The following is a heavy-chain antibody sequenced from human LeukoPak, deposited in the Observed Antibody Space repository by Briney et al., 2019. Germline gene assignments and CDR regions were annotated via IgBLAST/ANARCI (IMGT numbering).Heavy chain of an antibody. CDR1: GYSFSSYY. CDR3: ARDSRPNYDSSGYYQAFDY. D-gene: IGHD3-22*01. V-gene: IGHV1-46*01. CDR2: INPSGGST. Sequence: ASVKVSCKASGYSFSSYYMHWVRQAPGRGLEWMGIINPSGGSTSYAQKFQGRVTMTRDTSTSTVYMELSSLRSEDTAVYFCARDSRPNYDSSGYYQAFDYWGQGTLVTVSS. J-gene: IGHJ4*02.